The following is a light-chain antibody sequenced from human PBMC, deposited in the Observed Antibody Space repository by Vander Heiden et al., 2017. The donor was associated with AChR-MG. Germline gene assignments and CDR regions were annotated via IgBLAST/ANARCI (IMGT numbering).Light chain of an antibody. CDR3: QQLGDWPPYN. J-gene: IGKJ2*01. V-gene: IGKV3-11*01. CDR1: QSVYSF. Sequence: EIVLTQSPDTLSVSPGERATLSCRASQSVYSFLAWYQHRPGQPPRLLISDVSTRATGVPARFSGSGYGTDFTLTIDGREPEDFGVYYCQQLGDWPPYNFGQGTRLEMK. CDR2: DVS.